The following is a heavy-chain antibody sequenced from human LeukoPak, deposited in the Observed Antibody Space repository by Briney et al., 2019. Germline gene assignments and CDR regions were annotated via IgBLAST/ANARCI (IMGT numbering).Heavy chain of an antibody. Sequence: GGSLRLSCAASGFSFSSYAMSWVRQAPGKGLEWVSGISGSGGSTYYADSVKGRFTISRDNSKNTLYLQMNSLRAEDTAVYYCARVDTAMVIDYWGQGTLVTVSS. CDR1: GFSFSSYA. CDR3: ARVDTAMVIDY. D-gene: IGHD5-18*01. V-gene: IGHV3-23*01. J-gene: IGHJ4*02. CDR2: ISGSGGST.